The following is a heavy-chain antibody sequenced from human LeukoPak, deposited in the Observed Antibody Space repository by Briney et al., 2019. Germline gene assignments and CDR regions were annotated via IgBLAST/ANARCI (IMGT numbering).Heavy chain of an antibody. CDR1: GGSISSGGYS. V-gene: IGHV4-30-2*01. Sequence: SQTLSLTCAVSGGSISSGGYSWSWIRQPPGKGLEWIGYLYHSGSTYYNPSLKSRVTISVDRSKNQFSLKLSSVTAADTAVYYCARGIQEDYYDSSGYYYGWFDPWGQGTLVTVSS. J-gene: IGHJ5*02. CDR3: ARGIQEDYYDSSGYYYGWFDP. CDR2: LYHSGST. D-gene: IGHD3-22*01.